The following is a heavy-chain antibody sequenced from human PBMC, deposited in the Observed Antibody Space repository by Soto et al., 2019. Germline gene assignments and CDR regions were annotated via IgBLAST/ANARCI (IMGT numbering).Heavy chain of an antibody. Sequence: SVKVSCKASGFTFTNSAVQWVRQARGQRLEWIGWIVVGSGNTNYAQKFQERVTITRDMSTSTAYMELSSLRSEDTAVYYCARDYDFWSGYGPNCMDVWGQGTTVTVSS. CDR3: ARDYDFWSGYGPNCMDV. D-gene: IGHD3-3*01. CDR1: GFTFTNSA. CDR2: IVVGSGNT. J-gene: IGHJ6*02. V-gene: IGHV1-58*01.